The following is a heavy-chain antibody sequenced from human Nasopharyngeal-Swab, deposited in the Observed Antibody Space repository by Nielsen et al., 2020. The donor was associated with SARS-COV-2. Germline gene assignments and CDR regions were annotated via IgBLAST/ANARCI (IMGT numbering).Heavy chain of an antibody. J-gene: IGHJ4*02. V-gene: IGHV3-11*01. Sequence: GESLKISCAASGFSFSDYYMSWIRQAPGKGLEWLSYISSSGGALGYADSVKGRFTISRDNAKRSLYLQLNSLRAEDTAVYYCARIEGCGGDCYSHNFDYWGQGTLVTVSS. D-gene: IGHD2-21*02. CDR2: ISSSGGAL. CDR1: GFSFSDYY. CDR3: ARIEGCGGDCYSHNFDY.